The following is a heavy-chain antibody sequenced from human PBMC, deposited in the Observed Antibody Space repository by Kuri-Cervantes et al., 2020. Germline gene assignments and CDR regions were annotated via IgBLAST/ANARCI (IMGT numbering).Heavy chain of an antibody. V-gene: IGHV2-5*02. CDR1: GFSLSTSGVG. J-gene: IGHJ4*02. Sequence: SGPTLVKPPKTLTLTCTFSGFSLSTSGVGVAWIRQPPGKALEWPALIYWDDDKRYSPSLKSRLTITKDTSKNQVVLTMTNMDPVDTATYYCAHRRKGPCSGGSCYWSFDYWGQGTLVTVSS. D-gene: IGHD2-15*01. CDR2: IYWDDDK. CDR3: AHRRKGPCSGGSCYWSFDY.